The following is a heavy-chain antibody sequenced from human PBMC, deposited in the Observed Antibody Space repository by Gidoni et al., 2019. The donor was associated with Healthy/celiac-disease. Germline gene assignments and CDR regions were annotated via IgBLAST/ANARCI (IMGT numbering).Heavy chain of an antibody. CDR3: ARDRRSGYDENGPYYYGMDV. Sequence: EVQLVESGVGLVKPGGSLRLSCAASGFTFSSYSMNWVRQAPGKGLEWVSSISSSSSYIYHADSVKGRFTISRDNAKNSLYLQMNSLRAEDTAVYYCARDRRSGYDENGPYYYGMDVWGQGTTVTVSS. CDR1: GFTFSSYS. CDR2: ISSSSSYI. D-gene: IGHD5-12*01. V-gene: IGHV3-21*01. J-gene: IGHJ6*02.